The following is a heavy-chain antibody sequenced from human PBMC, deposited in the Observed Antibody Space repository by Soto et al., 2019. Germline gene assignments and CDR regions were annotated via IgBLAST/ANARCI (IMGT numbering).Heavy chain of an antibody. D-gene: IGHD1-7*01. J-gene: IGHJ5*02. CDR3: ARGPLTGTTVGPYNWFDP. Sequence: SETLSLTCAVSGYSISSGYYWGWIRQPPGKGLEWIGSIYHSGSTYYNPSLKSRVTISVDTSKNQFSLKLSSVTAADTAVYYCARGPLTGTTVGPYNWFDPWGQGTLVTVS. CDR2: IYHSGST. V-gene: IGHV4-38-2*01. CDR1: GYSISSGYY.